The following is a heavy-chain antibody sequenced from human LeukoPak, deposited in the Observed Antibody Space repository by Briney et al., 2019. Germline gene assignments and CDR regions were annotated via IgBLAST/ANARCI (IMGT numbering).Heavy chain of an antibody. CDR2: ISTSSSYI. V-gene: IGHV3-21*01. CDR3: AELGITMIGGV. J-gene: IGHJ6*04. D-gene: IGHD3-10*02. CDR1: GFSFSTLS. Sequence: PGGSLRLSCAASGFSFSTLSMNWVRQAPGKGLEWVSSISTSSSYIYYADSVKGRFTISRDNAKRSLYLQMNSLRGEDTAVYYCAELGITMIGGVWGKGTTVTISS.